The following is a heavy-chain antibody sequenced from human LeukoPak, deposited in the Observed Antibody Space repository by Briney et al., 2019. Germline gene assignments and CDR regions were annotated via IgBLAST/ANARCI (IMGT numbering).Heavy chain of an antibody. Sequence: GGSLRLSCAASGFIFSTYSMNWVRQAPGKGLEWVSYISSVITTKYYADSVKGRFTISRDNAKNPLYLQMNSLRAEDTAMYYCARAYSSSLDWGQGTLVTVSS. CDR3: ARAYSSSLD. CDR2: ISSVITTK. CDR1: GFIFSTYS. D-gene: IGHD6-6*01. V-gene: IGHV3-48*01. J-gene: IGHJ4*02.